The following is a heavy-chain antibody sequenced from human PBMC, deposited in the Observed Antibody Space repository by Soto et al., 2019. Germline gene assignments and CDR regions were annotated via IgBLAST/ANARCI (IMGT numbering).Heavy chain of an antibody. CDR3: ARGSSPRYSGSYGRPGDAFDI. J-gene: IGHJ3*02. CDR2: ISSSSSTI. V-gene: IGHV3-48*02. D-gene: IGHD1-26*01. CDR1: GFTFSSYS. Sequence: GESLKISCAASGFTFSSYSMNWVRQAPGKGLEWVSYISSSSSTIYYADSVKGRFTISRDNAKNSLYLQMNSLRDEDTAVYYCARGSSPRYSGSYGRPGDAFDIWGQGTMVTVSS.